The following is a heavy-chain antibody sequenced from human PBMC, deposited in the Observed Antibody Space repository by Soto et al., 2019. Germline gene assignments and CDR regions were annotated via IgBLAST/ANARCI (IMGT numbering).Heavy chain of an antibody. CDR2: IHTSGTI. V-gene: IGHV4-4*07. D-gene: IGHD6-13*01. CDR1: GGSISNYY. Sequence: PSETLSLTCSVSGGSISNYYWSWIRQPAGKGLEWIGRIHTSGTINYNPSLKSRVTMSVVTSKNQFSLKLTSVTAADTAVYYCARQTTYSSTWHDYWGQGTLVTVSS. CDR3: ARQTTYSSTWHDY. J-gene: IGHJ4*02.